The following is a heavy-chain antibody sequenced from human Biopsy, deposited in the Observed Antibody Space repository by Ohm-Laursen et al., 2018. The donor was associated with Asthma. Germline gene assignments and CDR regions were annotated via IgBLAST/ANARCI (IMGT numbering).Heavy chain of an antibody. CDR1: GGTFSNYA. CDR2: IIPMFGTT. CDR3: ASPTYCSGSSCINNYYYALDV. V-gene: IGHV1-69*13. D-gene: IGHD2-15*01. J-gene: IGHJ6*02. Sequence: SVKVSCKASGGTFSNYAISWVRQAPGQGLEWLGGIIPMFGTTNYAQKFQGRVTITADESTSTAYMELSSLRSDDTAVYYCASPTYCSGSSCINNYYYALDVWGQGTTVTVS.